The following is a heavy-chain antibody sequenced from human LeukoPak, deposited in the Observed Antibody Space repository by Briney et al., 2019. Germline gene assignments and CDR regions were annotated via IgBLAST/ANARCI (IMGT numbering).Heavy chain of an antibody. CDR2: INPSGGST. J-gene: IGHJ6*03. CDR1: GYTFTSYY. V-gene: IGHV1-46*01. CDR3: ARAGYDFWSGYYGVGDYYYYYMDV. Sequence: ASVKVSCKASGYTFTSYYMHWVRQAPAQGLEWMGIINPSGGSTSYAQKFQGRVTMTRDMSTSTVYMELSSLRSEDTAVYYCARAGYDFWSGYYGVGDYYYYYMDVWGKGTTVTVSS. D-gene: IGHD3-3*01.